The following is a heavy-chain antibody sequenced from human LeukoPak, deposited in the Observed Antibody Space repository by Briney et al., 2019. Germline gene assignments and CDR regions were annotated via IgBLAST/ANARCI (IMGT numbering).Heavy chain of an antibody. CDR2: IKQDGSEK. CDR1: GFTFSSYW. D-gene: IGHD4-17*01. V-gene: IGHV3-7*02. CDR3: ARNYGDWDY. Sequence: GVSLRLSCTVSGFTFSSYWMTWVRQAPGKGLEWVANIKQDGSEKYYVDSVKGRFTISRDNAESSLYLQMNSLRAEDTAVYYCARNYGDWDYWGQGTLVIVSS. J-gene: IGHJ4*02.